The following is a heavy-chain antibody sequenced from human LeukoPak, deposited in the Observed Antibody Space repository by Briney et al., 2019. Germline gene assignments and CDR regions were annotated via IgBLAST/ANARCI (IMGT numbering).Heavy chain of an antibody. D-gene: IGHD3-22*01. CDR3: ARVSQYYDSSGWSY. J-gene: IGHJ4*02. V-gene: IGHV1-2*02. Sequence: ASVKVSCKASGYTFTGYYMHWVRQAPGQGLEWMGWINPNTGGTNYAQKFQGRVTMTRDTSISTAYMELSRLRSDDTAIYYCARVSQYYDSSGWSYWGQGTLVTVSS. CDR1: GYTFTGYY. CDR2: INPNTGGT.